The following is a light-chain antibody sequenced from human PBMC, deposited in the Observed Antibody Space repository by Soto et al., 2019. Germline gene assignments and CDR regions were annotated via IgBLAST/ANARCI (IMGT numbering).Light chain of an antibody. CDR1: QRCSSN. CDR2: GAS. J-gene: IGKJ1*01. Sequence: EIVMTQSPATLSVSPGERATLSCRASQRCSSNLAWYQHKPGQAPRLLIYGASTMATGIPARFSGSGSGTEFTLAISRLQSEAFAVYYCHQYNNWPPWTFGQGTNVAIK. CDR3: HQYNNWPPWT. V-gene: IGKV3D-15*01.